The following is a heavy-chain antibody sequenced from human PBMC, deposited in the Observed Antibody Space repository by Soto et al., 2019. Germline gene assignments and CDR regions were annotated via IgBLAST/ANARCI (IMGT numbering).Heavy chain of an antibody. J-gene: IGHJ6*02. D-gene: IGHD3-22*01. CDR3: ARRSYYDSSGYPVYYYYYGMDV. CDR1: GGSISSSSYY. CDR2: IYYSGST. Sequence: GTLSLTCTVSGGSISSSSYYWGWIREPPGKGLEWIGSIYYSGSTYYIPSLKSRVTISVDTSKNQFSLKLSSVTAAETAVYYCARRSYYDSSGYPVYYYYYGMDVWGQGTTVTVSS. V-gene: IGHV4-39*01.